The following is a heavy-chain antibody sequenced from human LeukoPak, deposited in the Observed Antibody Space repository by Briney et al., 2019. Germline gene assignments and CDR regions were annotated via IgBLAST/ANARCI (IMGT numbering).Heavy chain of an antibody. CDR2: ISSSSSSYV. V-gene: IGHV3-21*01. CDR3: ARRPDDFGGGYYFDY. CDR1: GFTFSSYT. Sequence: PGGSLRLSCAPSGFTFSSYTINWVRQAPGKGLEWVSSISSSSSSYVYYADSVKGRFTISRDNAKNSLYLQMNSLRAEDTAIYYCARRPDDFGGGYYFDYWGQGTLVTVSS. J-gene: IGHJ4*02. D-gene: IGHD3-3*01.